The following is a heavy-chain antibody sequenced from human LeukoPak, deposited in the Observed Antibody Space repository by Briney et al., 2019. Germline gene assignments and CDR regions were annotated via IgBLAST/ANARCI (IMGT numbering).Heavy chain of an antibody. D-gene: IGHD3-9*01. CDR2: ISAYNGNT. Sequence: GASVKVSCKASGYTFTSYGISWVRQAPGQGLEWMGWISAYNGNTNYAQKLQGRVTMTTDTSTSTAYMEMSRLRSDDTAPYYCARSPHILTGENFDYWGQGTLVTVSS. V-gene: IGHV1-18*01. CDR3: ARSPHILTGENFDY. CDR1: GYTFTSYG. J-gene: IGHJ4*02.